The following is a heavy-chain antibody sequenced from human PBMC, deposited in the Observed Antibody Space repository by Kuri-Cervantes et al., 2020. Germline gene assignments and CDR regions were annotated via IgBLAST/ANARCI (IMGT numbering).Heavy chain of an antibody. Sequence: ASVKVSCKASGYTFTSYAMHWVRQAPGQRLEWMGWSNAGNGNTKYSQEFQGRVTITRDTSASTAYMELRSLRSDDTAVYYCARVRYYYDSSGYTSDYWGQGTLVTVSS. V-gene: IGHV1-3*02. CDR1: GYTFTSYA. J-gene: IGHJ4*02. CDR2: SNAGNGNT. D-gene: IGHD3-22*01. CDR3: ARVRYYYDSSGYTSDY.